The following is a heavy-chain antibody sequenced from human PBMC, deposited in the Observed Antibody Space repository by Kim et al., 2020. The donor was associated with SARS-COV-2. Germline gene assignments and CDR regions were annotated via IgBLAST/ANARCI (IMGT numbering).Heavy chain of an antibody. V-gene: IGHV3-23*01. CDR2: ISGSGGST. CDR3: AKDEPSITIFGASDAFDI. D-gene: IGHD3-3*01. J-gene: IGHJ3*02. Sequence: GGSLRLSCAASGFTFSSYAMSWVRQAPGKGLEWVSVISGSGGSTYYADSVKGRFTISRDNSKNTLYLQMNSLRAEDTAVYYCAKDEPSITIFGASDAFDIWGQGTMFPVSS. CDR1: GFTFSSYA.